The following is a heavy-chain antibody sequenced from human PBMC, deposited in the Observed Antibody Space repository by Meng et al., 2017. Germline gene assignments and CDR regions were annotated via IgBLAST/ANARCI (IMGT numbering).Heavy chain of an antibody. CDR3: ATRAKGVYCGGDCYRYWYFDL. Sequence: SETLSLTCTVSGGSISSYYWSWIRQPPGKGLEWIGYIYYSGSTNYNPSLKSRVTISVDTSKNQFSLKLSSVTAADTAVYYCATRAKGVYCGGDCYRYWYFDLWGRGTLVTVSS. D-gene: IGHD2-21*02. V-gene: IGHV4-59*12. CDR1: GGSISSYY. J-gene: IGHJ2*01. CDR2: IYYSGST.